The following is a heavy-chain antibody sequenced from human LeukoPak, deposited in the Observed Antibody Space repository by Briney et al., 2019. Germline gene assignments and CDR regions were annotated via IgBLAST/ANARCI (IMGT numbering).Heavy chain of an antibody. Sequence: PSETLSLTCTVSGGSISGYYWSWIRQPPGKGLEWIGYIYYSGSTNYNPSLKGRVTISVDTSKNQFSLKLSSVTAADTAVYYCARDFDDGYNLALDYWGQGTLVTVSS. D-gene: IGHD5-24*01. CDR3: ARDFDDGYNLALDY. J-gene: IGHJ4*02. V-gene: IGHV4-59*01. CDR2: IYYSGST. CDR1: GGSISGYY.